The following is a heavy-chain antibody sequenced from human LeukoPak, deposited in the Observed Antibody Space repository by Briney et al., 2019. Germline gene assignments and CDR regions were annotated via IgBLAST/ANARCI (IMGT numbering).Heavy chain of an antibody. Sequence: GGSLRLSCAASGFTFSSYEMNWVRQAPGKGLEWVSYISSSGSTIYYADSVKGRFTISRDNAKNSLYLQMNSLRAEDTAVYYCAKAPRFGDHATEYYYYYMHVWGKGTTVTVSS. V-gene: IGHV3-48*03. CDR3: AKAPRFGDHATEYYYYYMHV. CDR1: GFTFSSYE. J-gene: IGHJ6*03. D-gene: IGHD3-16*01. CDR2: ISSSGSTI.